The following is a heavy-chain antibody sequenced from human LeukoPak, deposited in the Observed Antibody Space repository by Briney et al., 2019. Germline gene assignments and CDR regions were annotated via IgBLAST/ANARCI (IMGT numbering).Heavy chain of an antibody. CDR1: GESLNSYY. CDR3: ASGAWATRLNS. J-gene: IGHJ4*02. Sequence: PSETLSLTCAVYGESLNSYYRTWIRQSPRKGLEWIGDIFDGKTINYNPSLKSRVTISAATSSQQFSLNLKSVTAADTAVYFCASGAWATRLNSWAQGALVIVSS. D-gene: IGHD5-24*01. V-gene: IGHV4-34*12. CDR2: IFDGKTI.